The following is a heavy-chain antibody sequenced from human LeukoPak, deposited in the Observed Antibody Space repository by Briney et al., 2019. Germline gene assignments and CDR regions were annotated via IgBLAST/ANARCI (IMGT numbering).Heavy chain of an antibody. Sequence: SVTVSCTASGGTFSTYVISWVRQAPGQGLEWMGVIIPIFGTANYAQNFQGRVTITADESTSTAYMELSSLRSEDTAVYYCARGNSRSLLPYYFDYWGQGTLVTVSS. V-gene: IGHV1-69*13. CDR2: IIPIFGTA. CDR3: ARGNSRSLLPYYFDY. J-gene: IGHJ4*02. D-gene: IGHD2-21*01. CDR1: GGTFSTYV.